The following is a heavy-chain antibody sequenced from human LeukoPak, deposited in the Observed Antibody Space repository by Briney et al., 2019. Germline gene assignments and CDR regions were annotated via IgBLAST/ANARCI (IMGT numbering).Heavy chain of an antibody. D-gene: IGHD1-26*01. J-gene: IGHJ4*02. CDR1: GGTFSSYA. CDR3: ARSPSGSYPFDY. V-gene: IGHV1-69*13. CDR2: IIPIFGTA. Sequence: ASVKVSCKASGGTFSSYAISWVRQAPGQGLEWMGGIIPIFGTANYAQKFQGRVTITADESTSTAYMELSSLRSEDTAVYYCARSPSGSYPFDYWGQGTLVTVSS.